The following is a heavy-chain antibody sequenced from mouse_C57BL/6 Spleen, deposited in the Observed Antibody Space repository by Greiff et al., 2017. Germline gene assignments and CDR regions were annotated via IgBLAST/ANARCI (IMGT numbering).Heavy chain of an antibody. J-gene: IGHJ4*01. CDR1: GFTFSDYG. D-gene: IGHD2-12*01. CDR3: SRVYSDGHYAMDY. Sequence: EVHLVESGGGLVKPGGSLKLSCAASGFTFSDYGMHWVRQAPGKGLEWVAYISSGSSTIYYADTVKGRFTISRDNAKNTLFLQMTSLRSEDTAMYYCSRVYSDGHYAMDYWGQGTSVTVSS. V-gene: IGHV5-17*01. CDR2: ISSGSSTI.